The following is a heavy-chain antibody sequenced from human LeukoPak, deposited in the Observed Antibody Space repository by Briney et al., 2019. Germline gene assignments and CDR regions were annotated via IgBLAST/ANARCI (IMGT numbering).Heavy chain of an antibody. CDR2: INHSGSV. V-gene: IGHV4-34*01. J-gene: IGHJ4*02. CDR1: GGSLSGSY. Sequence: SETLSLTCAVFGGSLSGSYWSWIRQPPGKGLEWIAEINHSGSVNYNPSLKSRVTLSIDKSKNQFSLNLNSVTAADTAVCYCARARRDSGYYKVDYWGQGTLVTVSS. D-gene: IGHD3-3*01. CDR3: ARARRDSGYYKVDY.